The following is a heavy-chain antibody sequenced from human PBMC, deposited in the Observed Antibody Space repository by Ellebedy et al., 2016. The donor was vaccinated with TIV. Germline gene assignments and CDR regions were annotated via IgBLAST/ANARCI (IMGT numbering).Heavy chain of an antibody. Sequence: ASVKVSCXASGGTFSSYAISWVRQAPGQGLEWMGWINPNSGGTNYAQKFQGRVTMTRDTSISTAYMELSRLRSDDTAVYYCASGGSGTAMVFYYYGMDVWGQGTTVTVSS. CDR3: ASGGSGTAMVFYYYGMDV. CDR1: GGTFSSYA. J-gene: IGHJ6*02. CDR2: INPNSGGT. D-gene: IGHD5-18*01. V-gene: IGHV1-2*02.